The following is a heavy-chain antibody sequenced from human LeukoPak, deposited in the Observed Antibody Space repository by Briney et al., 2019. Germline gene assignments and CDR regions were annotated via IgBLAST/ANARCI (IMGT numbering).Heavy chain of an antibody. CDR2: ISGSGGST. V-gene: IGHV3-23*01. J-gene: IGHJ4*02. CDR1: GFTFSSYA. CDR3: AKDPPYYYDSSSLNDY. Sequence: GGSLRLSCAASGFTFSSYAMSWVRQAPGKGLEWVSAISGSGGSTYYADSVKGRFTISRDNSKNTLYLQMNSLRAEDTAVYYCAKDPPYYYDSSSLNDYWGQGTLVTVSS. D-gene: IGHD3-22*01.